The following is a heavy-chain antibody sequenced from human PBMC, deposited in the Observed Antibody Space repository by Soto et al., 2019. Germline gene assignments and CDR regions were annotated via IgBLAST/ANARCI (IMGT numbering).Heavy chain of an antibody. Sequence: QVQLQESGPGLVKPSQTLSLTCTVSGGSISSGGYYWSWIRQHPGKGLEWIGYIYYSGSTYYNPFLTSRATISGDTSKNQFSLKLSSLTAADTAVYYCAGIYSGSPGGTLRYWGQGTLVTVSS. J-gene: IGHJ4*02. D-gene: IGHD1-26*01. V-gene: IGHV4-31*03. CDR2: IYYSGST. CDR1: GGSISSGGYY. CDR3: AGIYSGSPGGTLRY.